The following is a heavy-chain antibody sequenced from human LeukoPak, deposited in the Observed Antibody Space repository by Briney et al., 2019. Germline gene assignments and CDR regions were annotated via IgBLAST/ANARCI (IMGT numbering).Heavy chain of an antibody. J-gene: IGHJ6*02. CDR3: ARASDDQWFYYYYHGMDV. D-gene: IGHD3-22*01. CDR2: INPSGGST. V-gene: IGHV1-46*01. CDR1: GYTFTSYY. Sequence: GASVKVSCKASGYTFTSYYMHWVRQAPGQGLEWMGIINPSGGSTSYAQKFQGRVTMTRDTSTSTVYMELRSLRSDDTAVYYCARASDDQWFYYYYHGMDVWGQGTTVTVSS.